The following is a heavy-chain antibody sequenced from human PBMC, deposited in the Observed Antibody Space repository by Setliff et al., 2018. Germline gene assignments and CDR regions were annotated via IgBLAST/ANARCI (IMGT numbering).Heavy chain of an antibody. J-gene: IGHJ5*01. CDR1: GYSVSSGYI. D-gene: IGHD1-26*01. Sequence: PSETLSLTCTVSGYSVSSGYIWGWIRQPPGKGLEWVGNIGHTGSINYNPSLKSRLTISRDTSKNQVSLKLNSVTAADTAVYYCLKGGWGATFHSWGQGTLVT. CDR2: IGHTGSI. CDR3: LKGGWGATFHS. V-gene: IGHV4-38-2*02.